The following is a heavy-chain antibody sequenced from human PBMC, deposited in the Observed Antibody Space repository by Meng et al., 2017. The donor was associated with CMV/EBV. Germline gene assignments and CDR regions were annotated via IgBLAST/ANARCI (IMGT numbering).Heavy chain of an antibody. Sequence: ASVKVSCKASGYTFTSYDINWVRQATGQGLEWMGWMNPNSGNTGYAQKFQGRVTMTRNTSISTAYMELSSLRSEGTAVYYCARERSESGGVIIDYWGQGTLVTVSS. D-gene: IGHD3-10*01. CDR1: GYTFTSYD. V-gene: IGHV1-8*01. CDR2: MNPNSGNT. J-gene: IGHJ4*02. CDR3: ARERSESGGVIIDY.